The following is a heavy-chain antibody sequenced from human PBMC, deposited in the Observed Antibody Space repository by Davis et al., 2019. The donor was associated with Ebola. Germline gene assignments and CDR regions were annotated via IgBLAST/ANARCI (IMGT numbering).Heavy chain of an antibody. V-gene: IGHV3-23*01. CDR2: ISASGDST. CDR1: GFTFSGYA. Sequence: GASLKISCAASGFTFSGYAMIWVRQAPGKGLEWVSSISASGDSTYYADSVKGRFTISRDNSKNTLYVQMNSLTAEDTAVYHCAKGPTTVTTRYFDYWGQGNLVTVSS. J-gene: IGHJ4*02. D-gene: IGHD4-17*01. CDR3: AKGPTTVTTRYFDY.